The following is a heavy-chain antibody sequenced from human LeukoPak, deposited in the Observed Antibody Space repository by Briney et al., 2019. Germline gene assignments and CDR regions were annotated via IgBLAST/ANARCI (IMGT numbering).Heavy chain of an antibody. CDR3: AKGESFAFAN. CDR1: GFSFSTYD. J-gene: IGHJ3*02. Sequence: GGSLRLSCAASGFSFSTYDMQWVRQAPGKGLEWVSGIGRSGSTYYTDSVKGRFTISRDNSKNTLYLQMNSLRAEDTAVYCCAKGESFAFANWGQGTMVTVSS. V-gene: IGHV3-23*01. D-gene: IGHD2-21*01. CDR2: IGRSGST.